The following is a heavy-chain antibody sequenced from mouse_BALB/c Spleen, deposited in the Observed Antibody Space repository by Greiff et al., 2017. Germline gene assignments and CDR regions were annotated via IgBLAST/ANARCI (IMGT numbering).Heavy chain of an antibody. D-gene: IGHD1-1*01. Sequence: EVKLMESGGGLVKPGGSLKLSCAASGFTFSDYYMYWVRQTPEKRLEWVATISDGGSYTYYPDSVKGRFTISRDNAKNNLYLQMSSLKSEDTAMYYCARDTYYGSPWGQGTLVTVSA. CDR3: ARDTYYGSP. V-gene: IGHV5-4*02. CDR1: GFTFSDYY. CDR2: ISDGGSYT. J-gene: IGHJ3*01.